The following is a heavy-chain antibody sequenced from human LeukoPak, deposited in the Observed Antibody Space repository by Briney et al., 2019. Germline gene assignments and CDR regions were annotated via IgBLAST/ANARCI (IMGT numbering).Heavy chain of an antibody. CDR3: VNQISGWVY. D-gene: IGHD6-19*01. CDR1: GFTFTSYP. Sequence: GESLRLSCSASGFTFTSYPIRWVRQAPGKGLEYVSAISSNGGSTYYADSVKGRFTISRDNSKNTLYLQMSSLRAEDTAMYYCVNQISGWVYWGQGTLVTVSS. V-gene: IGHV3-64D*06. CDR2: ISSNGGST. J-gene: IGHJ4*02.